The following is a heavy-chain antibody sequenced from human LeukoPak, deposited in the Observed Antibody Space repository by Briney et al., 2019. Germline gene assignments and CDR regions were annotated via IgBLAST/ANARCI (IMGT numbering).Heavy chain of an antibody. CDR3: ARRPGVVPADTHAFDI. V-gene: IGHV4-34*01. D-gene: IGHD2-2*01. CDR1: GGSFSGYY. Sequence: SETLSLTCAVYGGSFSGYYWSWIRQPPGKGLEWIGEINHSGSTNYNPSLKSRVTISVDTSKNQFSLKLSSVTAADTAVYYCARRPGVVPADTHAFDIWGQGTMVTVSS. CDR2: INHSGST. J-gene: IGHJ3*02.